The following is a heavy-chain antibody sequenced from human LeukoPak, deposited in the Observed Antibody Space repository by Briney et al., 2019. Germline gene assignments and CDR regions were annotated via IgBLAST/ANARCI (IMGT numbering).Heavy chain of an antibody. D-gene: IGHD3-10*01. J-gene: IGHJ3*02. Sequence: PGGSLRLSCAASGFTFSSYGMHWVRQAPGKGLEWVAVIWYDGSNKYYADSVKGRFTISRDNSKNTLYLQMNSLRAEDTAVYYCAREVRGVIKGAFDIWGQGTMVTVSS. CDR2: IWYDGSNK. V-gene: IGHV3-33*01. CDR1: GFTFSSYG. CDR3: AREVRGVIKGAFDI.